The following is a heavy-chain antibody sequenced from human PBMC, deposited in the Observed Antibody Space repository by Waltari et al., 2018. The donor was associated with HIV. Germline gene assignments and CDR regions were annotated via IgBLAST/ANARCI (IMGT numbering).Heavy chain of an antibody. Sequence: EVQLVASGGGLVQPGGSLRLSCAASGFTLSSYWMSWVRQAPGKGREWVAKIKQDGSEKYYVDSVKGRFTISRDNAKNSLYLQMNSLRAEDTAVYYCARDRHYDILTGSYFDYWGQGTLVTVSS. D-gene: IGHD3-9*01. CDR1: GFTLSSYW. J-gene: IGHJ4*02. CDR2: IKQDGSEK. V-gene: IGHV3-7*01. CDR3: ARDRHYDILTGSYFDY.